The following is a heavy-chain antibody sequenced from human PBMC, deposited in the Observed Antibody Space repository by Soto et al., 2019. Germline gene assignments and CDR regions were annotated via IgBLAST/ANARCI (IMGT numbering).Heavy chain of an antibody. J-gene: IGHJ4*02. Sequence: PEETLSLTCTVSGGSISSSSYYWGWIRQPPGKGLEWIGSIYYSGSTYYNPSLKSRVTISVDTSKNQFSLKLSSVTAADTAVYYCARHEYSGSYYVSRGKRTLVTVS. CDR3: ARHEYSGSYYVS. CDR1: GGSISSSSYY. CDR2: IYYSGST. D-gene: IGHD1-26*01. V-gene: IGHV4-39*01.